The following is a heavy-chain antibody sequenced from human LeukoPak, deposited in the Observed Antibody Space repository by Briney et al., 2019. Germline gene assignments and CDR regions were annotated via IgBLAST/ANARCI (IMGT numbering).Heavy chain of an antibody. CDR3: AREVPVLHSSGYHAFHM. Sequence: SETLSLTCTVSGDSISSGGYYWSWVRQHPERGREWIGYIFYSGNTYYNPSLKSRVTISVDTSQNRFSLKLSSVTAADTAVYFCAREVPVLHSSGYHAFHMWGRGTMVSVSS. CDR2: IFYSGNT. V-gene: IGHV4-31*03. D-gene: IGHD3-22*01. J-gene: IGHJ3*02. CDR1: GDSISSGGYY.